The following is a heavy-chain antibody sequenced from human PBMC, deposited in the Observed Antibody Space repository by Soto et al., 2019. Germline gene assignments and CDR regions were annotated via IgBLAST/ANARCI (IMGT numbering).Heavy chain of an antibody. D-gene: IGHD6-19*01. J-gene: IGHJ6*02. Sequence: SVKVSCKASGYTFTSYYMDWVRQAPGQGLEWMGIINPSGGSTSYAQNFQGRVTMTRDTSTSTVYMELSSLRSEDTAVYYCATGTQWLGTPYYYYGMDVWGQGTTVTVSS. CDR2: INPSGGST. CDR1: GYTFTSYY. CDR3: ATGTQWLGTPYYYYGMDV. V-gene: IGHV1-46*01.